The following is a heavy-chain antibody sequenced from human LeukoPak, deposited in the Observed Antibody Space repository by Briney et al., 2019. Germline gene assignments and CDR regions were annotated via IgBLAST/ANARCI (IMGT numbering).Heavy chain of an antibody. J-gene: IGHJ4*02. D-gene: IGHD2-2*01. CDR1: GFTFSSYA. CDR2: ISGSGGST. V-gene: IGHV3-23*01. Sequence: GGSLRLSCAASGFTFSSYAMSWVRQAPGKGLEWVSAISGSGGSTYYADSVKGRFSISRDSARNTLYLQLSSLRAEDTAVYYCARDTFQPGLIDSWGQGTLVTVSS. CDR3: ARDTFQPGLIDS.